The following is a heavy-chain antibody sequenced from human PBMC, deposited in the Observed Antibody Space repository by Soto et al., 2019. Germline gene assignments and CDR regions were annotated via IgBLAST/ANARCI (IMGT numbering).Heavy chain of an antibody. Sequence: QMQLVESGGGVVQPGRSLRLSCAASGFTFSRHAMHWVRQAPGKGLEWLAIISYDGSTTFHADSVKGRFAISRDNSKNTLYLQMNSLRTDDTAVYFCARHLASTVTTSGWFDPWGQGTLVTVSS. CDR2: ISYDGSTT. J-gene: IGHJ5*02. CDR3: ARHLASTVTTSGWFDP. V-gene: IGHV3-30*09. D-gene: IGHD4-4*01. CDR1: GFTFSRHA.